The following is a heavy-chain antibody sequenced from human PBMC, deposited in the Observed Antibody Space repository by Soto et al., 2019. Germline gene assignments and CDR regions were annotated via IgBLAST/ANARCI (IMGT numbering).Heavy chain of an antibody. CDR2: INHSGST. J-gene: IGHJ4*02. Sequence: SETLSLTCAVYGGSFSGYYWSWIRQPPGKGLEWIGEINHSGSTNYNPSLKSRVTISVDTSKNQFSLKLSSVTAADTAVYYCARAPVGAAAGRGQVFNYWGQGTLVTVSS. CDR3: ARAPVGAAAGRGQVFNY. CDR1: GGSFSGYY. D-gene: IGHD6-13*01. V-gene: IGHV4-34*01.